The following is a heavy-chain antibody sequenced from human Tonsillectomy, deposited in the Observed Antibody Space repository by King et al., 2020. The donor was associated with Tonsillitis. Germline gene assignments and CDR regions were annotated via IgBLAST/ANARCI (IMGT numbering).Heavy chain of an antibody. V-gene: IGHV4-61*02. Sequence: QLQESGPGLVKPSQTLSLTCTVSGGSISSGSYYWSWIRQPAGKGLEWIGRLYTSGSINYNPSLKSRITMSLDTSKNQFSLELSSVTAADTAVYYCARERLVGGHFDYWGQGTLVTVS. CDR3: ARERLVGGHFDY. J-gene: IGHJ4*02. CDR1: GGSISSGSYY. CDR2: LYTSGSI. D-gene: IGHD3-10*01.